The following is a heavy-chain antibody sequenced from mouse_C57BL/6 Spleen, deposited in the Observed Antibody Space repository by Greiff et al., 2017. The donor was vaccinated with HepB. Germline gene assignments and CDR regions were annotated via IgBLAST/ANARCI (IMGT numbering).Heavy chain of an antibody. CDR1: GYTFTDYN. Sequence: EVQLQQSGPELVKPGASVKIPCKASGYTFTDYNMDWVKQSHGKSLEWIGDINPNNGGTIYNQKFKGKATLTVDKSSSTAYMELRSLTSEDTAVYYCARQTPLGHGGYFDYWGQGTTLTVSS. CDR2: INPNNGGT. D-gene: IGHD4-1*01. V-gene: IGHV1-18*01. CDR3: ARQTPLGHGGYFDY. J-gene: IGHJ2*01.